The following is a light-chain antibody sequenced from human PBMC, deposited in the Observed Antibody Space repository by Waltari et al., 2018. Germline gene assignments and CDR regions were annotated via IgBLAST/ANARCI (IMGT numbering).Light chain of an antibody. CDR2: DAS. V-gene: IGKV3-11*01. Sequence: EIVLTQSPATLSLSPGERATLSCRASQSVRSSLAWYQHKPGQAPRLLIYDASNRATGIPARFSGSGSGTDFTLTISSLEPEDFAVYYCQQRRNWPQVTFGQGTKLE. J-gene: IGKJ2*01. CDR1: QSVRSS. CDR3: QQRRNWPQVT.